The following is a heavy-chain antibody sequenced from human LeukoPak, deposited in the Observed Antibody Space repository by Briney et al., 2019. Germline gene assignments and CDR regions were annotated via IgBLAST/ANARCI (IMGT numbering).Heavy chain of an antibody. D-gene: IGHD6-19*01. CDR2: IGYDGSNQ. V-gene: IGHV3-30*18. CDR1: GFTFSNYG. Sequence: GGSLRLSCAASGFTFSNYGMHRVRQGPGKGLEWVAVIGYDGSNQYYADSVKGRFTISRDNSRNTVYLQMNSLRAEDTAMYYCAKEYSSGYSDYWGQGTLVTVSS. J-gene: IGHJ4*02. CDR3: AKEYSSGYSDY.